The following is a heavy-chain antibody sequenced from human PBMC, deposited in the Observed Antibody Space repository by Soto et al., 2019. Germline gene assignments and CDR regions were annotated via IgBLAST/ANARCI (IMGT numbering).Heavy chain of an antibody. CDR1: GDTFSSYA. CDR3: ARSRCIREPAAPTCSMDV. CDR2: IIPIFGTA. J-gene: IGHJ6*02. D-gene: IGHD2-2*01. V-gene: IGHV1-69*12. Sequence: QVQLVQSGAEVKKPGSSVKVSCKASGDTFSSYAISWVRQAPGQGLEWMGGIIPIFGTANYAQKFQGRVTITADESTRAAYMELSSLRSEDTAVYYCARSRCIREPAAPTCSMDVWGQGTTVTVSS.